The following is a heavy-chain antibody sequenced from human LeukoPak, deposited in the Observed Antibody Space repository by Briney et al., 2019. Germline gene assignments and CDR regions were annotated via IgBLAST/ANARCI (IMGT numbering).Heavy chain of an antibody. CDR3: AKDWRTWAKCGSDCLDY. CDR1: GFTFSSYA. V-gene: IGHV3-23*01. CDR2: ISDNAANT. J-gene: IGHJ4*02. D-gene: IGHD2-21*01. Sequence: GGSLRLSCAASGFTFSSYAMSWVRQAPGKGLEWVSAISDNAANTYYADSVKGRFTISRDNSKNTLYLQMNSLRAEDTAVYYRAKDWRTWAKCGSDCLDYWGQGTLVTVSS.